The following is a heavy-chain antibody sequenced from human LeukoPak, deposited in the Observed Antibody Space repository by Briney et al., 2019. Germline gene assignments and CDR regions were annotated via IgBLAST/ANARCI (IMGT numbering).Heavy chain of an antibody. CDR3: TTDVVGRDGYAYYYYYMDV. V-gene: IGHV3-15*01. Sequence: GGSLRLSCLASGFTFRNAWMSWVRLAPGKGLEWVGRIKIKPDGETTDYAAPVKGRFTISRDDSKNTLYLQMESLKTEDTALYYCTTDVVGRDGYAYYYYYMDVWGKGTTVTVSS. D-gene: IGHD5-24*01. J-gene: IGHJ6*03. CDR2: IKIKPDGETT. CDR1: GFTFRNAW.